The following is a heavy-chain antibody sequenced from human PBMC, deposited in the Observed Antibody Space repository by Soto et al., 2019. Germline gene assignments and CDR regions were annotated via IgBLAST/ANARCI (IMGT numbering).Heavy chain of an antibody. V-gene: IGHV1-3*01. Sequence: QVPLVQSGAEVKKPGASVKVSCKASGYTFTSYAMHWVRQAPGQRLEWMGWINAGNGNTKYSQKFQGRVTITRDTSASTAYMELSSLRSEDTAVYYCARPRKLCSGGSCYTSYYYGMDVWGQGTTVTVSS. CDR1: GYTFTSYA. J-gene: IGHJ6*02. D-gene: IGHD2-15*01. CDR3: ARPRKLCSGGSCYTSYYYGMDV. CDR2: INAGNGNT.